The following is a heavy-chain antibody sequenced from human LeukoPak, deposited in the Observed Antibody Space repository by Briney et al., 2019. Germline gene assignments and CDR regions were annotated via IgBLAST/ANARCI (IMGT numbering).Heavy chain of an antibody. CDR1: GFIFSDYG. CDR3: AKHYYCSGSQKYYFDY. D-gene: IGHD3-10*01. J-gene: IGHJ4*02. CDR2: VRNDGGDK. V-gene: IGHV3-30*02. Sequence: GGSLRLSCAASGFIFSDYGMHWVRQAPGKGLEWVTMVRNDGGDKYYADSVRGRFTISRDNSKNTLYLQMNSLRPEDTAVYYCAKHYYCSGSQKYYFDYWGQGTLVTVSS.